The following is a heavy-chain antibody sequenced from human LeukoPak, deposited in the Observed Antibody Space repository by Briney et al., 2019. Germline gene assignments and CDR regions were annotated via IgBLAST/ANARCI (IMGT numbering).Heavy chain of an antibody. D-gene: IGHD1-26*01. Sequence: GGSLRLSCAASGFTFSSYAMTWVRQAPGKGLEWVSSISGRDSNTYFADSVKGRFTISRDNPKSTVYLQMNSLRAEDTAVYYCARDRVGATDYFDYWGQGTLVTVSS. J-gene: IGHJ4*02. V-gene: IGHV3-23*01. CDR3: ARDRVGATDYFDY. CDR1: GFTFSSYA. CDR2: ISGRDSNT.